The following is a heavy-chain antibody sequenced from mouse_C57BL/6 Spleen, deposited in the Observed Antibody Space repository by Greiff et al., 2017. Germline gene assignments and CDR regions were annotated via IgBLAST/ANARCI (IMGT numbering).Heavy chain of an antibody. CDR1: GFTFSDAW. Sequence: EVQRVESGGGLVQPGGSMKLSCAASGFTFSDAWMDWVRQSPEKGLEWVAEIRNKANNHATYYAESVKGRFTISRDDSKSSVYLQMNSLRAEDTGIYYCTSTDYYGSSPYAMDYWGQGTAVTVSS. J-gene: IGHJ4*01. CDR2: IRNKANNHAT. D-gene: IGHD1-1*01. CDR3: TSTDYYGSSPYAMDY. V-gene: IGHV6-6*01.